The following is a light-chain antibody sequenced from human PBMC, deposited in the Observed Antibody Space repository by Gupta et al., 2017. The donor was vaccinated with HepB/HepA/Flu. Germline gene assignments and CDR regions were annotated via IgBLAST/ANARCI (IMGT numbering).Light chain of an antibody. J-gene: IGKJ1*01. Sequence: DIQMTQSPASLSASVGDRVTITCQASQDISNYLNWYHQKPGKAPKLLIYDASNLETGVPSRFSGSGSGTDFTLTISSLQPEDVATYYCQQYHNLPPWTFGQGTKVEIK. CDR1: QDISNY. CDR2: DAS. V-gene: IGKV1-33*01. CDR3: QQYHNLPPWT.